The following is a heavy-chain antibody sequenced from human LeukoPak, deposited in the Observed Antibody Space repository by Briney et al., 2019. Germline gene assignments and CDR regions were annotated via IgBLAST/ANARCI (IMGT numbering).Heavy chain of an antibody. CDR2: ISYDGSNK. CDR3: AREYIAAFDY. Sequence: GGSLRLSCAASGFTFSSYAMHWVRQAPGKGLEWVAVISYDGSNKYYADSVKGRFTISRDNSKNTLYLQMNSLRAEDTAVYYCAREYIAAFDYWGQGTLVNGSS. J-gene: IGHJ4*02. V-gene: IGHV3-30-3*01. CDR1: GFTFSSYA. D-gene: IGHD6-25*01.